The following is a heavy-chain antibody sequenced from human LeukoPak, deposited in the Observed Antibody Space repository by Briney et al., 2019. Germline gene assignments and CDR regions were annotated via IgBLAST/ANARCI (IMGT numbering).Heavy chain of an antibody. V-gene: IGHV3-48*03. Sequence: GGSLRLSCAASGFTFSSYEMNWVRQAPGKGLEWVSYISSSGSTIYYADSVKGRFTISRDNAKNSLYLQMNSLRAEDTAVYYCARNLIGRRYVSSGPWDYWGQGTLVTVSS. D-gene: IGHD3-22*01. CDR2: ISSSGSTI. CDR3: ARNLIGRRYVSSGPWDY. J-gene: IGHJ4*02. CDR1: GFTFSSYE.